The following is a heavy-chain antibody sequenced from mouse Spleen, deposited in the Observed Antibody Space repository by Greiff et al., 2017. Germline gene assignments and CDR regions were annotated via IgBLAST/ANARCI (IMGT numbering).Heavy chain of an antibody. Sequence: EVMLVESGGGLVKPGGSLKLSCAASGFTFSSYAMSWVRQTPEKRLEWVATISSGGSYTYYPDSVKGRFTISRDNAKNTLYLQMSSLRSEDTAMYYCARRTTVVVFDEWGQGTTLTVSS. CDR1: GFTFSSYA. D-gene: IGHD1-1*01. CDR2: ISSGGSYT. CDR3: ARRTTVVVFDE. V-gene: IGHV5-9-1*01. J-gene: IGHJ2*01.